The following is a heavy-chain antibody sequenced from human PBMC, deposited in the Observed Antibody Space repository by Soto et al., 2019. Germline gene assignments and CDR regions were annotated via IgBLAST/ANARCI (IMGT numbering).Heavy chain of an antibody. J-gene: IGHJ5*02. CDR1: GFSLRTSGVG. D-gene: IGHD6-19*01. V-gene: IGHV2-5*01. CDR3: AKSGSSGWYGWFDP. CDR2: IYWNDDK. Sequence: SGLRCEPTQTLTLTCIFSGFSLRTSGVGVGWIRQPPGKALGWLGFIYWNDDKRYSPSLKSRLTITKDTSKNQVVLTMTNMDPVDTATYYCAKSGSSGWYGWFDPWGQGTLVTVSS.